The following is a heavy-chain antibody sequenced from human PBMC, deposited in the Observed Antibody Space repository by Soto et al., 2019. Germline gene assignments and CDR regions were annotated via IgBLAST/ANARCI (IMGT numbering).Heavy chain of an antibody. CDR2: IYYSGST. CDR3: AIVDTAMVQFDY. V-gene: IGHV4-39*01. D-gene: IGHD5-18*01. CDR1: GGSISSSSYY. J-gene: IGHJ4*02. Sequence: SETLSLTCTVSGGSISSSSYYWGWIRQPPGKGLEWIGSIYYSGSTYYNTSLKNRVTISVDTSKNQFSLKLSSVTAADTAVYYCAIVDTAMVQFDYWGQGTLVTVSS.